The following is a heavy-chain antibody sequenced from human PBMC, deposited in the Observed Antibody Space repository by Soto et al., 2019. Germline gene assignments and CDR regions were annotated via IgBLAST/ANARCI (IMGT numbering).Heavy chain of an antibody. CDR3: ARAHIAAAGLFDY. V-gene: IGHV4-31*03. D-gene: IGHD6-13*01. CDR2: IYYSGST. Sequence: SETLSLTCTVSGGSISSGGYYWSWIRQHPGKGLEWIGYIYYSGSTYYNPSLKSRVTISVDTSKNQFSLKLSSVTAADTAVYYCARAHIAAAGLFDYWGQGTLVTVSS. J-gene: IGHJ4*02. CDR1: GGSISSGGYY.